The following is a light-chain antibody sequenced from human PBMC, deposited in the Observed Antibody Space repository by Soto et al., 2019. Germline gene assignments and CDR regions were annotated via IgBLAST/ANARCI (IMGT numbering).Light chain of an antibody. Sequence: QSALTQPPSASGSPGQSVTISCTGSSSDIGGYNYVSWYQQHPGKASKLMIYEVIERPSGFPDRFSGSKSGNTASLPVSGLQAEDEADYYCSSYAGSNNLVFGGGTKLNVL. J-gene: IGLJ2*01. CDR1: SSDIGGYNY. CDR3: SSYAGSNNLV. V-gene: IGLV2-8*01. CDR2: EVI.